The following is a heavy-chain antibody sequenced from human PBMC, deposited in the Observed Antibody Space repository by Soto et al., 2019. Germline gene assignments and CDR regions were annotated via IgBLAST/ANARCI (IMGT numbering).Heavy chain of an antibody. CDR2: IYNSGTT. J-gene: IGHJ5*02. CDR3: AGDPAP. CDR1: GGSITRGGYY. V-gene: IGHV4-31*01. Sequence: QVQLQESGPGLVKPSETLSLTCTVSGGSITRGGYYWSWIRQHPGKGLEWIGYIYNSGTTYFNPSLXSXXTIQVATSNNQCSLKLPSVSAADTAVYYCAGDPAPWGQGTLVAVS.